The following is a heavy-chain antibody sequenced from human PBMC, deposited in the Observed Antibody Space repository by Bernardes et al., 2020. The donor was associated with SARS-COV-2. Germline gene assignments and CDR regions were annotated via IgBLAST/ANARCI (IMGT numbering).Heavy chain of an antibody. CDR1: GFPFSGFG. Sequence: GGSLKLPFTAFGFPFSGFGLTYSRPAPGKGLEWVGFIRSKAYGETTEYAASVKGRFTISRDDSKSIVYLQMNSLKTEDTAVYYCTRGRTWVDFWGQGTLVTVSS. CDR2: IRSKAYGETT. D-gene: IGHD7-27*01. J-gene: IGHJ4*02. V-gene: IGHV3-49*03. CDR3: TRGRTWVDF.